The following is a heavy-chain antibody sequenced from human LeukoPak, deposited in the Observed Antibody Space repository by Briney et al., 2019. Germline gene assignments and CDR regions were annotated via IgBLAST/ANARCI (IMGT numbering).Heavy chain of an antibody. CDR2: ISSSGGAI. J-gene: IGHJ4*02. CDR1: GFTFSNYE. CDR3: TRGPPNYLESSGYFYL. Sequence: GGSLRLSCAASGFTFSNYEMNWVRQAPGKGLEWVSYISSSGGAIYFADSVKGRFTISRDNAKKSLYLQMKSLRAEDTAAYYCTRGPPNYLESSGYFYLWGQGTLVTVSS. V-gene: IGHV3-48*03. D-gene: IGHD3-22*01.